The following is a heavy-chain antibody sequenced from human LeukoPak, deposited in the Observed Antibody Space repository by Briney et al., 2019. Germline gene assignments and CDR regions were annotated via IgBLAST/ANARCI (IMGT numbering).Heavy chain of an antibody. CDR1: GGSISSGSYY. CDR2: IYTSEST. V-gene: IGHV4-61*02. J-gene: IGHJ6*03. D-gene: IGHD3-9*01. Sequence: PSQTLSLTCTVSGGSISSGSYYWSWIRQPAGKGLEWIGRIYTSESTNYNPSLKSRVTISVDTSKNQFSLKLSSVTAADTAVYYCARDKGYDILTGYPYYYYYMDVWGKGTTVTVSS. CDR3: ARDKGYDILTGYPYYYYYMDV.